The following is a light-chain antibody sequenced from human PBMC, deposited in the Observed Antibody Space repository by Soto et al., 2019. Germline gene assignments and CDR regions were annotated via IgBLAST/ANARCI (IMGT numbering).Light chain of an antibody. CDR2: DAS. CDR1: QDISNY. Sequence: DIQMTQSPSSLSASVGDRVTITCQASQDISNYLNWYQQKLGKAPKLLIYDASNLEPGVPSRFSGSGSGTEFIFTISSLQPEDIATYYCQQYNSYSPLTFGGGTKVEIK. V-gene: IGKV1-33*01. CDR3: QQYNSYSPLT. J-gene: IGKJ4*01.